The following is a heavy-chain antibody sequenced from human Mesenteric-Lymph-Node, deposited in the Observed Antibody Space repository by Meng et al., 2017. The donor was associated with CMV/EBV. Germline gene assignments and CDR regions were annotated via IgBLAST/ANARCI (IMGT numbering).Heavy chain of an antibody. Sequence: TASGYHFTRYGIGWVRQAPGQGLEWMGWISACNGNTNYAQKLQGRVTMTTDTSTSTAYMELKNLGSDDTAVYYCALVVVPAAPFDYWGQGTLVTVSS. CDR3: ALVVVPAAPFDY. J-gene: IGHJ4*02. V-gene: IGHV1-18*01. CDR2: ISACNGNT. D-gene: IGHD2-2*01. CDR1: GYHFTRYG.